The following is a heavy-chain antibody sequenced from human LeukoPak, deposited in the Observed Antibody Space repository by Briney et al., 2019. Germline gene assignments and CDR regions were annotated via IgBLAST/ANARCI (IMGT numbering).Heavy chain of an antibody. CDR1: GYTFTGYY. J-gene: IGHJ4*02. CDR2: TYPNSGGT. Sequence: ASVKVSCKASGYTFTGYYMHWVRQAPGQGLEGMGWTYPNSGGTNYAQKFQGRVTMTRDTSISTAYMELSRLRSDDTAVYYCARDLYYYDSSGTFNYWGQGTLVTVSS. V-gene: IGHV1-2*02. D-gene: IGHD3-22*01. CDR3: ARDLYYYDSSGTFNY.